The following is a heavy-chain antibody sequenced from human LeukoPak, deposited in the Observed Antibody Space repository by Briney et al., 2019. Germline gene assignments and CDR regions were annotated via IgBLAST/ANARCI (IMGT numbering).Heavy chain of an antibody. J-gene: IGHJ5*02. CDR1: GGSISSSSYY. Sequence: SETLSLTCTVSGGSISSSSYYWGWIRQPPGKGLEWIGYIYYSGSTNYNPSLKSRVTISVDTSKNQFSLKLSSVTAADTAVYYCARDLRPGAFDPWGQGTLVTVSS. V-gene: IGHV4-61*01. CDR2: IYYSGST. D-gene: IGHD3-10*01. CDR3: ARDLRPGAFDP.